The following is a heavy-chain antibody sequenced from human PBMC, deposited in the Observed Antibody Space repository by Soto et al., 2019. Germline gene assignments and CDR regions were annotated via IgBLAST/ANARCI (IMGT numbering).Heavy chain of an antibody. CDR2: IFNSGTT. V-gene: IGHV4-31*02. Sequence: QVQLQESGPGLVKPSQTLSLTCSVSGASTVSHYHWTWIRQPPGKGLEWMGYIFNSGTTFYNPSLTCRLSRSMDTSGKHFSLELRSVTAADTAVYYCALALGPTTGLDYWGQGTLVTVSS. CDR3: ALALGPTTGLDY. CDR1: GASTVSHYH. D-gene: IGHD1-26*01. J-gene: IGHJ4*02.